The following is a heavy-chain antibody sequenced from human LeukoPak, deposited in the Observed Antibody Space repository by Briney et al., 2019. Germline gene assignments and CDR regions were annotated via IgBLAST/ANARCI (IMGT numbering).Heavy chain of an antibody. CDR3: ATLKAAAGTGWFDP. D-gene: IGHD6-13*01. CDR2: INPNSGGT. V-gene: IGHV1-2*02. CDR1: GYTFTGYY. Sequence: ASVKVSCKASGYTFTGYYMHWVRQAPGQGLEWMGWINPNSGGTNYAQKFQGRVTMTRDTSISTAYVELSRLRSDDTAVYYCATLKAAAGTGWFDPWGQGTLVTVSS. J-gene: IGHJ5*02.